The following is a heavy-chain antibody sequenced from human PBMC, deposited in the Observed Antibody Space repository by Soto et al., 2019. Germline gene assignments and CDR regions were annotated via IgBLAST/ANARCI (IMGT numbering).Heavy chain of an antibody. D-gene: IGHD3-22*01. CDR2: IYYSGST. J-gene: IGHJ4*02. CDR3: ARGITMILVVQGDAPDKYYFDS. V-gene: IGHV4-39*07. CDR1: GGSISSSSYY. Sequence: PSEALSLTCTVSGGSISSSSYYWFWIRQPPWKGLDWTGSIYYSGSTNQNPSLKSRVTISVDTSKNQFSLKLKSVTAADTAVYYCARGITMILVVQGDAPDKYYFDSWGQGTQVTVSS.